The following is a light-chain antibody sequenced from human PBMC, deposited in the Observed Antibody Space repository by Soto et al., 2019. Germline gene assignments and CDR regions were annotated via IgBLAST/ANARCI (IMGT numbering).Light chain of an antibody. V-gene: IGLV1-47*01. CDR2: KNN. CDR3: AAWDDSLSGWL. J-gene: IGLJ3*02. Sequence: QSVLTQPASASGTPGQRVTISCSGSSSNIGSNFVYWYQQLPGTAPKLLIYKNNQRPSGVPDRFSGSKSGTSASLAISGLRSEDEADYYCAAWDDSLSGWLFGGGTKLTVL. CDR1: SSNIGSNF.